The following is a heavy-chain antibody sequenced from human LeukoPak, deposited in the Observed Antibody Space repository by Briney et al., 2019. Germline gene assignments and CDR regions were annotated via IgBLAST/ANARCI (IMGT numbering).Heavy chain of an antibody. CDR1: GFTFSNYA. D-gene: IGHD3-22*01. V-gene: IGHV3-30*04. J-gene: IGHJ4*02. CDR2: ISYGGNNK. Sequence: GGSLRLSCVASGFTFSNYAMHWVRQAPGKGLERVAVISYGGNNKYYADSVKGRFTISRDNSKNTLYLQMISLRAEDTAVYYCARGQFRLSDYDSSGFDYWGQGTLVTVSS. CDR3: ARGQFRLSDYDSSGFDY.